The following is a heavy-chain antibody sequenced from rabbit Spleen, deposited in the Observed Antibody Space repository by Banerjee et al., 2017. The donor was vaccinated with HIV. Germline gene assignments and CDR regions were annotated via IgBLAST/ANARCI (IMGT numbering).Heavy chain of an antibody. D-gene: IGHD6-1*01. Sequence: QSLEESGGDLVKPGASLTLTCTASGFSFSSNYYMCWVRQAPGKGLEWIACIYAGSSDNTYYANWAKGRFTISKTSSTTVTLQMTSLTAADTATYFCARGVRSYDWALNLWGQGTLVTVS. V-gene: IGHV1S40*01. CDR1: GFSFSSNYY. CDR2: IYAGSSDNT. CDR3: ARGVRSYDWALNL. J-gene: IGHJ4*01.